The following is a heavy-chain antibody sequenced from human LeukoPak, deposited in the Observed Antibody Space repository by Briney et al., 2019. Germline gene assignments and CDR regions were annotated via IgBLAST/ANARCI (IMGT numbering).Heavy chain of an antibody. CDR3: AKTILGYYYYMDV. J-gene: IGHJ6*03. CDR2: ISGSGGST. V-gene: IGHV3-23*01. CDR1: GFTFSSYA. Sequence: GGSLRLSCAASGFTFSSYAMSWVRQAPGKGLEWVSAISGSGGSTYYADSVKGRFTISRDNSKNTLYLQMNSLRTEDTAVYYCAKTILGYYYYMDVWGKGTTVTVSS. D-gene: IGHD3-10*02.